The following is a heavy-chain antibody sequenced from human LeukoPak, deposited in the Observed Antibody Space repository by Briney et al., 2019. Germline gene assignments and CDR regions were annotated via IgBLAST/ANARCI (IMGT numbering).Heavy chain of an antibody. CDR2: INSDGSST. D-gene: IGHD5-18*01. V-gene: IGHV3-74*01. CDR1: GFTFSSYW. J-gene: IGHJ4*02. CDR3: ARAVGTAIAFGY. Sequence: GGSLRLSCAASGFTFSSYWMHWVRQAPGKGLVWVSRINSDGSSTSYADSVKGRFNISRDNAKNTLYLQMNSLRAEDTAVYYCARAVGTAIAFGYWGQGTLVTVSS.